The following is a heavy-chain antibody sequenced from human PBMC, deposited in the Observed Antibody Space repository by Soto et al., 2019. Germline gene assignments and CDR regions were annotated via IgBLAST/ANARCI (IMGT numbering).Heavy chain of an antibody. J-gene: IGHJ4*02. CDR1: GGTFSSYA. CDR2: IIPIFGTA. Sequence: QVQLVQSGAEVKKPGSSVKVSCKASGGTFSSYAISWVRQAPGQGLEWMGGIIPIFGTANYAQKFQGRVTITADESTSTAYMELSSLRSEDKAVYYGARETHSGERWGYFGYWGQGTLVTVSS. V-gene: IGHV1-69*12. CDR3: ARETHSGERWGYFGY. D-gene: IGHD4-17*01.